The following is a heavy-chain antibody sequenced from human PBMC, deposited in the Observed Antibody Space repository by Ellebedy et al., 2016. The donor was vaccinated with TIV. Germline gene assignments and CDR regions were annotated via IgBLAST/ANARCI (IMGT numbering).Heavy chain of an antibody. CDR1: GYTLTELS. J-gene: IGHJ4*02. CDR2: FDPEDGET. V-gene: IGHV1-24*01. CDR3: ARVSGGYYKSSSGAYFDN. D-gene: IGHD1-26*01. Sequence: AASVKVSCKVSGYTLTELSMHWVRQAPGEGLEWVGGFDPEDGETIYAQKFQGRVTMTTDTSTSTAYMELRSLRSDDTALYYCARVSGGYYKSSSGAYFDNWGQGTLVTVSS.